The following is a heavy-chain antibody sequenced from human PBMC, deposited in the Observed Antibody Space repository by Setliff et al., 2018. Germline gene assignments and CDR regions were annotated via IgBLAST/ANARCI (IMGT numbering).Heavy chain of an antibody. Sequence: ASVKVSCKASGYTFTDYYMQWVRQAPGQGLEWMGNINTYSGATNYAHKFQGRVTMTTDTSITTAYMDLQMSSLSDDDTAVYHCARCAAGPYCRNSFDYWGRGTLVTVSS. CDR3: ARCAAGPYCRNSFDY. CDR1: GYTFTDYY. D-gene: IGHD1-26*01. J-gene: IGHJ4*02. CDR2: INTYSGAT. V-gene: IGHV1-2*02.